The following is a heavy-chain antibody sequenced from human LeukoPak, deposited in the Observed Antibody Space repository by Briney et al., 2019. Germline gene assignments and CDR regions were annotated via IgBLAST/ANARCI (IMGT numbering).Heavy chain of an antibody. J-gene: IGHJ4*02. CDR1: GGSISNYY. Sequence: PSETLSLTCIVSGGSISNYYWSWIRQPPGKGLEWIGEINHSGSTNYNPSLKSRVTISVDTSKNQFSLKLSSVTAADTAVYYCARAPEYYYDSSGYFDYWGQGTLVTVSS. V-gene: IGHV4-34*01. CDR3: ARAPEYYYDSSGYFDY. D-gene: IGHD3-22*01. CDR2: INHSGST.